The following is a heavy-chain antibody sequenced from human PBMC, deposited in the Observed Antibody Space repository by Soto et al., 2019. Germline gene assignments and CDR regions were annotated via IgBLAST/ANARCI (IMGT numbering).Heavy chain of an antibody. CDR2: TSYTGNT. D-gene: IGHD2-8*01. V-gene: IGHV4-59*12. J-gene: IGHJ5*02. CDR1: GGSITYYL. CDR3: ARGNGVILAVQGDAPDKCFLAS. Sequence: SAIKSLTSISSGGSITYYLWSWIRHFTGKGLEWIAYTSYTGNTNYNPSLQSRVTISVDTSKNQFSLKVRSVTAADTAIYYCARGNGVILAVQGDAPDKCFLASWSQGTLVTVSS.